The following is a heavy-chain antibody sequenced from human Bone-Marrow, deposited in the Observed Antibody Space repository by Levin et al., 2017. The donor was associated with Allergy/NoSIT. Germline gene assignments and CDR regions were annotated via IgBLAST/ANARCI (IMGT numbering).Heavy chain of an antibody. D-gene: IGHD3-10*01. Sequence: GESLKISCAASGFNFTDHYMNWIRQSPGKGLEWVSSISTSAYIIYYADSVKGRFTISRDNAKKSLYLQMSSLRAEDTAVYYCARDRMLRGGTYGFDIWGHGTMVTVSS. CDR2: ISTSAYII. J-gene: IGHJ3*02. V-gene: IGHV3-11*01. CDR3: ARDRMLRGGTYGFDI. CDR1: GFNFTDHY.